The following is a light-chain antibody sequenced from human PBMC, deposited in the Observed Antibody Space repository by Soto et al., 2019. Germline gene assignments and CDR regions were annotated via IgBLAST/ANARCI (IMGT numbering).Light chain of an antibody. V-gene: IGKV3-20*01. CDR2: GAS. CDR3: QQYGNSPLT. J-gene: IGKJ4*02. Sequence: EIVLSQSPGTLSLSPGEGATLSCRASQIVTGDYLAWYQQKPGQAPRLLMYGASTRATGIPDRFSGSGSGTDFTLIISGLQSEDFAVYYCQQYGNSPLTFGGGTKVDIK. CDR1: QIVTGDY.